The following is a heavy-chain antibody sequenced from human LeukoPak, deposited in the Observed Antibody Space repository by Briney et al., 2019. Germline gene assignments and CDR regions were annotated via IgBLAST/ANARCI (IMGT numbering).Heavy chain of an antibody. CDR3: ARKEPVAGNHFDY. CDR1: GYRFNTYW. CDR2: IYPGDSDT. J-gene: IGHJ4*02. V-gene: IGHV5-51*01. Sequence: LGESLKISCKGSGYRFNTYWIGWVRQMPGKGLEWMGIIYPGDSDTSYSPSFEGQVTISADKSISTAYLQWSSLKASDTGIYYCARKEPVAGNHFDYWGQGTLVTVSS. D-gene: IGHD6-19*01.